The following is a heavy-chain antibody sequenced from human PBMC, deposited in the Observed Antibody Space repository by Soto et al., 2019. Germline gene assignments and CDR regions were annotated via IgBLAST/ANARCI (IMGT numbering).Heavy chain of an antibody. CDR1: GGSISPFY. CDR3: ARVGGVAARTFDY. J-gene: IGHJ4*02. Sequence: QVQLQESGPGVVKPSETLSLTCTVSGGSISPFYWSWVRQPPGKGLEWIGYLYYSGNTNYNPSLKGRVTISVDASKNQVSLRLTSVTAADTAVYYCARVGGVAARTFDYWGQGTVVTVSS. D-gene: IGHD2-15*01. CDR2: LYYSGNT. V-gene: IGHV4-59*01.